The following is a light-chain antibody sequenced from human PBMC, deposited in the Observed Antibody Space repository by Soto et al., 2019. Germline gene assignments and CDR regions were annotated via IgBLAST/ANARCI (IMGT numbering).Light chain of an antibody. J-gene: IGLJ2*01. CDR3: CSYAGDLAL. CDR1: SSDVGGYDF. CDR2: DVS. Sequence: HSVLTQPRSVSGSPGQSVTISCTGTSSDVGGYDFVSWYQQHPGKAPKLMISDVSKRPSGVPDRFSGSKSGNTASLTISGLQAEDEADYYCCSYAGDLALFGGGTKVTVL. V-gene: IGLV2-11*01.